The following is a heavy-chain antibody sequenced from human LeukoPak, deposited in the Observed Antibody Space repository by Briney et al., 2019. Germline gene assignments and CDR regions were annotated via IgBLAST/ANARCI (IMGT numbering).Heavy chain of an antibody. V-gene: IGHV3-23*01. D-gene: IGHD3-10*01. J-gene: IGHJ4*02. CDR2: ISGSGGST. CDR1: GFTFSRYA. Sequence: HPGGSLRLSCAASGFTFSRYAMSWVRQAPGKGLDWVSAISGSGGSTYYADSVKGRFTISRDNSKNTLYLQMSSLRAEDTAVYYCARKAGYYYGSGDYWGQGTLVTVSS. CDR3: ARKAGYYYGSGDY.